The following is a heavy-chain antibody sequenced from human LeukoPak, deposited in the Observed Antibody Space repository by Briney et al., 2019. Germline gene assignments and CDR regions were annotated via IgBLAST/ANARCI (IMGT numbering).Heavy chain of an antibody. CDR1: GGSISSSSYY. V-gene: IGHV4-39*07. Sequence: NTSETLSLTCTVSGGSISSSSYYWGWIRQPPGKGLEWIGSIYYSGSTYYNPSLKSRVTRSVDTSKNQFSLKLSSVTAADTAVYYCARDRVPTYYYDSSGYLDAFDIWGQGTMVTVSS. D-gene: IGHD3-22*01. J-gene: IGHJ3*02. CDR3: ARDRVPTYYYDSSGYLDAFDI. CDR2: IYYSGST.